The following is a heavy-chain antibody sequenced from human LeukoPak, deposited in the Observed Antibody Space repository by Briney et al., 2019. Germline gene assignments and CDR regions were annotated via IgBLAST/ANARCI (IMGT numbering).Heavy chain of an antibody. J-gene: IGHJ4*02. D-gene: IGHD5-12*01. Sequence: ASVKVSCKASGGTFSSYAISWVRQAPGQRLEWRGRIIPILGIANYAQKFQGRVTITADKSTSTAYMELSSLRSEDTAVYYCARDEDGYSGYEMDYWGQGTLVTVSS. V-gene: IGHV1-69*04. CDR2: IIPILGIA. CDR1: GGTFSSYA. CDR3: ARDEDGYSGYEMDY.